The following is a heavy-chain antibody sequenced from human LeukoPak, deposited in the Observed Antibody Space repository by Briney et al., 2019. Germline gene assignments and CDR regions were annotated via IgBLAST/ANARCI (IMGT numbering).Heavy chain of an antibody. V-gene: IGHV1-2*02. CDR3: ARALPRVVRYCSGGSCYSGWFDP. D-gene: IGHD2-15*01. Sequence: GASVKVSCKASGYTFTGYYMHWVRQAPGQGLEWMGWINPNSGGTNYAQKSQGRVTMTRDTSISTAYMELSRLRSDDTAVYYCARALPRVVRYCSGGSCYSGWFDPWGQGTLVTVSS. J-gene: IGHJ5*02. CDR2: INPNSGGT. CDR1: GYTFTGYY.